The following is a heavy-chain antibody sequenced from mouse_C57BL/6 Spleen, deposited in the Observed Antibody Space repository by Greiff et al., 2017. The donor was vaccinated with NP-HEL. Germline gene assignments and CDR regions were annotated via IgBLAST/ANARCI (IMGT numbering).Heavy chain of an antibody. Sequence: EVQLQQSGPELVKPGASVKIPCKASGYTFTDYNMDWVKQSHGKSLEWIGDINPNNGGTIYNQKFKGKATLTVDKSSSTAYMELRSLTSEDTAVYYCARGGDNRYYYAMDYWGQGTSVTVSS. J-gene: IGHJ4*01. CDR2: INPNNGGT. CDR3: ARGGDNRYYYAMDY. D-gene: IGHD1-3*01. V-gene: IGHV1-18*01. CDR1: GYTFTDYN.